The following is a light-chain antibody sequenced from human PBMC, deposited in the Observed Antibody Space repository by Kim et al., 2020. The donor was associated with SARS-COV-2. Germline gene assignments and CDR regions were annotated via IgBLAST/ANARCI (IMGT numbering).Light chain of an antibody. J-gene: IGLJ2*01. CDR2: QDS. CDR3: QAWDSSNVV. V-gene: IGLV3-1*01. CDR1: KLGDKY. Sequence: SYELTQPPSVSVSPRQTDSITCSGDKLGDKYACWYQQKPGQSPILVIYQDSKRPSGIPERFSGSNSGNTATLTISGTQAMDEAAYYCQAWDSSNVVFGGGTQLTVL.